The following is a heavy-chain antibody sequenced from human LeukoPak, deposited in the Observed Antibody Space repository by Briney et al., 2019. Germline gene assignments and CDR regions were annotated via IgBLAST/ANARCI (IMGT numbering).Heavy chain of an antibody. CDR2: IYYSGST. Sequence: SETLSLTCTVSGGSISSHYWSWIRQPPGKGLEWIGYIYYSGSTNYNPSLKSRVTISVDTSKNQFSLKLSSVTAADTAVYYCARDGDYVYNWFDPWGQGSLVTVSS. V-gene: IGHV4-59*11. CDR1: GGSISSHY. CDR3: ARDGDYVYNWFDP. D-gene: IGHD3-16*01. J-gene: IGHJ5*02.